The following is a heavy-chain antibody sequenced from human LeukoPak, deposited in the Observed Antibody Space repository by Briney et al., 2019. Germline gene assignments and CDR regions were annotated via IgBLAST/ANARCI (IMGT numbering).Heavy chain of an antibody. D-gene: IGHD2-15*01. J-gene: IGHJ4*02. CDR3: ARDPNIVVVGRPNYFDY. CDR2: IIPILGIA. CDR1: GGTFSSYT. Sequence: SVKVSGKASGGTFSSYTISWVRQAPGQGLEWMGRIIPILGIANYAQKFQGRVTITADKSTSTAYMELSSLRSEDTAVYYCARDPNIVVVGRPNYFDYWGQGTLVTVSS. V-gene: IGHV1-69*04.